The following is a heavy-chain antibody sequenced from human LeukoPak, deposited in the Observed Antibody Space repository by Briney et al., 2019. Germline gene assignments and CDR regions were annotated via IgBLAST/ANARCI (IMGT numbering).Heavy chain of an antibody. CDR3: ARDPGYSGLYAYYYSFFDS. D-gene: IGHD3-16*01. J-gene: IGHJ4*02. CDR1: GFNVSSKY. V-gene: IGHV3-66*01. Sequence: GGSLRLSCAASGFNVSSKYMNWVRQAPGKGLEWVAVIYTGGPTYYADSVQGRFTISRDNSRNTVYLQMNSLRVEDTAMYLCARDPGYSGLYAYYYSFFDSWGQGTLVTVSS. CDR2: IYTGGPT.